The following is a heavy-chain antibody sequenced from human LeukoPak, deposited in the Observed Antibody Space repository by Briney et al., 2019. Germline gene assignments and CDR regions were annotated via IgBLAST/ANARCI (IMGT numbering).Heavy chain of an antibody. CDR1: GGTFSSYA. Sequence: SVKVSCKASGGTFSSYAISWVRQAPGQGLEWMGGIIPIFGTANYAQKFQGRVTITADESTSTAYMELSSLRSEDTAVYYCARGPYEDYYDSSGYYRFDYWGQGTLVTVSS. CDR2: IIPIFGTA. CDR3: ARGPYEDYYDSSGYYRFDY. D-gene: IGHD3-22*01. J-gene: IGHJ4*02. V-gene: IGHV1-69*13.